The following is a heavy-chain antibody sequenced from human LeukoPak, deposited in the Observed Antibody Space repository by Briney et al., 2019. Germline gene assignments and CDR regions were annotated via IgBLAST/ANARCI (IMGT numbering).Heavy chain of an antibody. Sequence: GGSLRLSCAASGFTFSSYSMNWVSQAPGKGLEWVSYISSSSSTIYYADSVKGRFTISRDNAKNSLYLQMNSLRAEDTAVYYCARDVAAVVGPPGYWGQGTLVTASS. CDR3: ARDVAAVVGPPGY. V-gene: IGHV3-48*04. D-gene: IGHD6-25*01. CDR1: GFTFSSYS. J-gene: IGHJ4*02. CDR2: ISSSSSTI.